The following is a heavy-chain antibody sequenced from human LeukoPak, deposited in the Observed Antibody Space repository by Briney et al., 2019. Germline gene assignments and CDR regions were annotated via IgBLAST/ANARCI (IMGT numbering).Heavy chain of an antibody. J-gene: IGHJ4*02. CDR3: ARGAWRWEMATTQFDY. CDR2: INFSGTHI. V-gene: IGHV3-21*01. CDR1: GFTFSIYA. D-gene: IGHD5-24*01. Sequence: GGSLRLSCATSGFTFSIYAMNWVRQAPGKGLEWLLSINFSGTHIYYAHCVEGRFTISRDNSKNTLYLQMNRLRAEDTAEYYCARGAWRWEMATTQFDYWGQGTLVTVSS.